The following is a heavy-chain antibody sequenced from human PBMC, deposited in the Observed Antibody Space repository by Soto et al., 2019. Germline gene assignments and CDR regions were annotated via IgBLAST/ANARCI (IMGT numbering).Heavy chain of an antibody. V-gene: IGHV4-30-4*01. J-gene: IGHJ4*02. CDR3: AREIMAADHFDY. CDR2: VHYSGNT. CDR1: GGSIRSGDYY. D-gene: IGHD6-13*01. Sequence: PSETLSLTCTVSGGSIRSGDYYWSWTRQTPERGLEWCGYVHYSGNTFYNPSLKSRATISLDTSRNQFSLNLSSVTAADSAVYYCAREIMAADHFDYWGQGALVTVSS.